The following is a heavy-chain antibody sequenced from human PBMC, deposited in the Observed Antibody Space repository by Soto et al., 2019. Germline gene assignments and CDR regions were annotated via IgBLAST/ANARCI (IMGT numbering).Heavy chain of an antibody. CDR3: ARADYYDSSGLDY. J-gene: IGHJ4*02. CDR1: GASVSSGGYY. Sequence: SETLSLTCTVPGASVSSGGYYWSWIRQPPGKGLEWIGYIYYSGNTNYNPSLKSRVTISVDTSKNQFSLKLSSVTAADTAVYYCARADYYDSSGLDYWGQGTLVTVSS. D-gene: IGHD3-22*01. CDR2: IYYSGNT. V-gene: IGHV4-61*08.